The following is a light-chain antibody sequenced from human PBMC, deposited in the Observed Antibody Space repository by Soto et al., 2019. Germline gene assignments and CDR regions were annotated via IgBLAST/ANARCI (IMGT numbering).Light chain of an antibody. CDR3: ETWDTEVV. J-gene: IGLJ2*01. CDR2: LEGSGSY. Sequence: QAVVTQSSSASASLGSSVKLTCTLSSGHSSYIIAWHQQQPGKAPRYLMKLEGSGSYNKGSGVPDRFSGSSSGADRYLTISNLQFEDEADYYCETWDTEVVFGGGTKLTVL. CDR1: SGHSSYI. V-gene: IGLV4-60*02.